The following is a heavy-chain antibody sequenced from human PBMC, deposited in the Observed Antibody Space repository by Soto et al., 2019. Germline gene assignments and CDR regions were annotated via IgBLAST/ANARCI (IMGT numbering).Heavy chain of an antibody. CDR3: AKGVSGLYLDY. J-gene: IGHJ4*02. CDR2: ISYDGSSK. Sequence: QVQLVESGGGVVQPGRSLRLSCAASGFTFSSYGMHWVRQAPGKGLEWVAVISYDGSSKYYADSVKGRFTISRDNCKNTLYLQMNSLSGEDTAVYYCAKGVSGLYLDYWGQGTLVTVSS. V-gene: IGHV3-30*18. D-gene: IGHD5-12*01. CDR1: GFTFSSYG.